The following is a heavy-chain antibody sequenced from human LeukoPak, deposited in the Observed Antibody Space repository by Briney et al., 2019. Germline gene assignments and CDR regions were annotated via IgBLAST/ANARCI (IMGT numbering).Heavy chain of an antibody. V-gene: IGHV4-59*08. CDR2: IYYSGST. CDR3: ARRGMDGDSHDY. J-gene: IGHJ4*02. Sequence: PSETPSLTCTVSGGSISSYYWSWIRQPPGKGLEWIGYIYYSGSTNYNPSLKSRVTISVDTSKNQFSLKLSSVTAADTAVYYCARRGMDGDSHDYWGQGTLVTVSS. CDR1: GGSISSYY. D-gene: IGHD4-17*01.